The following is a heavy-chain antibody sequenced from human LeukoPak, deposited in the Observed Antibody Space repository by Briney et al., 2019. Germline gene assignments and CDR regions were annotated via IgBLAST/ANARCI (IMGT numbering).Heavy chain of an antibody. CDR3: AREEYGGVYFDY. CDR2: ISKDGSKI. J-gene: IGHJ4*02. CDR1: GFTFSSYA. D-gene: IGHD4-23*01. V-gene: IGHV3-30-3*01. Sequence: GRSLRLSCAASGFTFSSYAMHWVRQAPGKGLEWVAVISKDGSKIYYGDSVKGRFTISRDNSKNTLYLQMNSLRVEDTAVYNCAREEYGGVYFDYWGQGTLVTVSS.